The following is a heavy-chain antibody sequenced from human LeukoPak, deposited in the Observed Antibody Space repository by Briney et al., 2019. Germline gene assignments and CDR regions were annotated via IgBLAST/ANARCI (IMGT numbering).Heavy chain of an antibody. Sequence: RASVKVSCKASGYTFTGYYMHWVRQAPGQGLEWMGWINPNSGGTNYAQTFQGRVTMTRDTSISTAYMELSRLRSDDTAVYYCVSMGNYYDSSGYYYWGQGTLVTVSS. CDR2: INPNSGGT. D-gene: IGHD3-22*01. CDR1: GYTFTGYY. V-gene: IGHV1-2*02. CDR3: VSMGNYYDSSGYYY. J-gene: IGHJ4*02.